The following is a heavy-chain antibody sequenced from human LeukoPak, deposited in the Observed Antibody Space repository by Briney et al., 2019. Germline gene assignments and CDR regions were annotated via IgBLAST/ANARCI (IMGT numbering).Heavy chain of an antibody. V-gene: IGHV3-21*01. CDR3: ARLTLPRLGFDY. D-gene: IGHD3-10*01. Sequence: GGSLRLSCAASGFTLSSYSMNWVRQAPGKGLEWVSSISSSSSYIYYADSVKGRFTISRDNAKNSLYLQMNSLRAEDTAVYYCARLTLPRLGFDYWGQGTLVTVSS. CDR1: GFTLSSYS. J-gene: IGHJ4*02. CDR2: ISSSSSYI.